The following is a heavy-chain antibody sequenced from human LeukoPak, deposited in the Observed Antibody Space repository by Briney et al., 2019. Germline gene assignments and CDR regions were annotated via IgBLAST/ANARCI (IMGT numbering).Heavy chain of an antibody. Sequence: SETLSLTCAVSGYSISSGYYWGWIRQPPGKGLEWIGSIYTSGSTNYNPSLKSRVTISVDTSKNQFSLKLSSVTAADTAVYYCARDRADYGDWGAWFDPWGQGTLVTVSS. D-gene: IGHD4-17*01. CDR1: GYSISSGYY. V-gene: IGHV4-38-2*02. CDR2: IYTSGST. CDR3: ARDRADYGDWGAWFDP. J-gene: IGHJ5*02.